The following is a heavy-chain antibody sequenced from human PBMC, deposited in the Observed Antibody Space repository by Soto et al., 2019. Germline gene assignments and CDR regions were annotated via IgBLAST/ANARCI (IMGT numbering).Heavy chain of an antibody. CDR3: ARDLGEASAI. V-gene: IGHV3-21*01. Sequence: ESGGDLVKPGGSLRLSCAASGFPFRSSSLNWVRQAPGKGLEWVSYISSSSSYIYYVDSVKGRFTISRDNAKNSLYLQMNSLRADDTAVYYCARDLGEASAIWGQGTLVTVSS. CDR2: ISSSSSYI. CDR1: GFPFRSSS. D-gene: IGHD3-10*01. J-gene: IGHJ4*02.